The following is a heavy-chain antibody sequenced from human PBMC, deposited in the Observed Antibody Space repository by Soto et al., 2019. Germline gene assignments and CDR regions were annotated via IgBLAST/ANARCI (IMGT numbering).Heavy chain of an antibody. V-gene: IGHV3-23*01. CDR3: AHALLIKWFVP. CDR2: ITSSGSEV. J-gene: IGHJ5*02. Sequence: QPEGSLRLSCAASGFTFSGSAMTWVRQAPGKWLEYVSSITSSGSEVFHAASGKGRFTMSRDNSKNMLYLQMNSLRAEDTAVYYSAHALLIKWFVPWGQGTLVTVSS. CDR1: GFTFSGSA.